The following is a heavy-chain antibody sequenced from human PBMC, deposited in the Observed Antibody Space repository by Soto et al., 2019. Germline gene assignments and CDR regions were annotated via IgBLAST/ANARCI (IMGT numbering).Heavy chain of an antibody. CDR3: ARSVFP. CDR1: GGSISTGGYY. Sequence: SETLSLTCTVSGGSISTGGYYWNWIRQHPGKGLEWIGYFYYSGSTYYNPSLMSRVTISVNTSKNQFSLKLSSVTAADTAVYYCARSVFPWGQGTLVTVSS. J-gene: IGHJ5*02. CDR2: FYYSGST. V-gene: IGHV4-31*03.